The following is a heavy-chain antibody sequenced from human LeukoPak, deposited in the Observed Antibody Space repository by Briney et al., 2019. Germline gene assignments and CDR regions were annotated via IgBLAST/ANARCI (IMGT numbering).Heavy chain of an antibody. Sequence: GASVKVSCKASGGTFSSYAISWVRQAPGQGLEWMGGIIPIFGTANYAQKFQGRVTITADESTSTAYMELSSLRSEDTAVYYCARNLDIVVVVAATGDWAFDIWGQGTMVTVSS. CDR2: IIPIFGTA. CDR3: ARNLDIVVVVAATGDWAFDI. V-gene: IGHV1-69*13. D-gene: IGHD2-15*01. CDR1: GGTFSSYA. J-gene: IGHJ3*02.